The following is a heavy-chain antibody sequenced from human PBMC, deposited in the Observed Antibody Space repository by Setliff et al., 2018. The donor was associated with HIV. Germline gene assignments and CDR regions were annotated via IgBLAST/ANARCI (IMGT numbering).Heavy chain of an antibody. V-gene: IGHV1-18*01. CDR2: ISAYNGNT. D-gene: IGHD3-10*01. CDR3: ARDPLKYYGSGSYYIPFDY. CDR1: GYTFTSYG. J-gene: IGHJ4*02. Sequence: ASVKVSCKASGYTFTSYGISWVRQAPGQGLEWMGWISAYNGNTNYAQKLLGRVTMTTDTSTSTAYMELRSLRSDDTAVYYCARDPLKYYGSGSYYIPFDYWGQGTLVTVSS.